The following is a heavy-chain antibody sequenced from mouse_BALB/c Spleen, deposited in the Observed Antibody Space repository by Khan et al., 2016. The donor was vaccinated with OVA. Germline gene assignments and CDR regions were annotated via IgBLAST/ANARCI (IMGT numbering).Heavy chain of an antibody. Sequence: EVQLQESGPSLVKPSQTLSFTCSVTGVSITSGYRYWIRKFPGNKLEYMGYIIYTGNTYYTPSLKSRISITRHTSKNQYYLQLSSVTDEDTDTYXCARSTNRYSFDYWGQGTLVTVSA. CDR3: ARSTNRYSFDY. CDR1: GVSITSGY. CDR2: IIYTGNT. D-gene: IGHD2-14*01. V-gene: IGHV3-8*02. J-gene: IGHJ3*01.